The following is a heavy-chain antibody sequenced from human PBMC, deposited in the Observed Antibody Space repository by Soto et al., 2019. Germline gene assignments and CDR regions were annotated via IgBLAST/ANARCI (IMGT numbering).Heavy chain of an antibody. D-gene: IGHD6-6*01. CDR3: VGVAAPSPDFDY. J-gene: IGHJ4*02. CDR2: IYYSGST. Sequence: QVQLQESGPGLVKPSETLSLTCTVSGGSISSYYWSWIRPPPGKGLEWIGYIYYSGSTNYNPSLESRVTISVDTSKNQFSLKLSSVTAADTAVYYCVGVAAPSPDFDYWGQGTLVTVSS. CDR1: GGSISSYY. V-gene: IGHV4-59*01.